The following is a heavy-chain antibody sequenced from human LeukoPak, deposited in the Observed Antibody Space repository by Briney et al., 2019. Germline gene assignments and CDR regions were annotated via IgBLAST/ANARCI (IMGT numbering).Heavy chain of an antibody. D-gene: IGHD2-21*01. CDR1: GFNFSDSR. J-gene: IGHJ4*02. CDR2: VNRDGTEK. Sequence: GGSLRPSCVPSGFNFSDSRMTWVRQAPGKGLQWVANVNRDGTEKHFLDSVEGRFTISRDNAKKSLYLQMSSLRPQDTAVYFCVRGDWYFESWGQGTLVTVSS. V-gene: IGHV3-7*04. CDR3: VRGDWYFES.